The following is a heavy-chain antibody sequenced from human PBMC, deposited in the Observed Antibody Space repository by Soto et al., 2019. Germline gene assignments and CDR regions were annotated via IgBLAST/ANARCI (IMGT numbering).Heavy chain of an antibody. J-gene: IGHJ4*02. CDR3: ARSLIIVAGSWDF. V-gene: IGHV3-23*01. Sequence: EVNLLESGGDLIQPGGSLRLSCAASGFTFRSFGMSWVRQAPGRGLEWVSSISDRGESTYYADSVKGRFTISRDNSRNTLYLQMSSLRAEDTALYSCARSLIIVAGSWDFWGQGTLVAVSS. CDR1: GFTFRSFG. D-gene: IGHD6-19*01. CDR2: ISDRGEST.